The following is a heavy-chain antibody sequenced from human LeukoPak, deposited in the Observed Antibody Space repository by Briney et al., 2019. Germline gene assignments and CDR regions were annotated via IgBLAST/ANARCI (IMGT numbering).Heavy chain of an antibody. CDR2: ISGSGGST. V-gene: IGHV3-23*01. J-gene: IGHJ6*02. Sequence: GGSLRLSCAASGFTFSSYAMSWVRQAPGKGLEWVSAISGSGGSTYYADSVKGRFTISRANSKNTLHLQMNSLRAEDTAVYYCAKDSPGYCSSTSCYGMDVWGQGTTVTVSS. CDR1: GFTFSSYA. D-gene: IGHD2-2*01. CDR3: AKDSPGYCSSTSCYGMDV.